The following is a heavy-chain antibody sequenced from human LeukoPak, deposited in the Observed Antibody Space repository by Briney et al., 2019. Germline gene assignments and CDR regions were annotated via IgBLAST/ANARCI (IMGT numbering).Heavy chain of an antibody. D-gene: IGHD2-8*01. CDR2: INHSGST. J-gene: IGHJ4*02. Sequence: PSETLSLTCAVYGGSFSGYYWSWIRQPPGKGLEWIGEINHSGSTYYNPSLKSRVTISVDTSENQFSLKLSSVTAADTAVYYCARMLRGAYYFDYWGQGTLVTVSS. CDR1: GGSFSGYY. CDR3: ARMLRGAYYFDY. V-gene: IGHV4-34*09.